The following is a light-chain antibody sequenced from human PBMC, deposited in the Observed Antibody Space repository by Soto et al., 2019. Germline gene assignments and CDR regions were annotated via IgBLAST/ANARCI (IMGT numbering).Light chain of an antibody. Sequence: ALTQSACTLSSSPGERATLSCGASQAVSSNYLAWYQQKPGQAPRPLISGASGRATGVPDRFSGSGSGTEFTLTIDRLESEDFAVYFCQQYGDLPWTFGQGTKVDIK. CDR1: QAVSSNY. CDR2: GAS. J-gene: IGKJ1*01. V-gene: IGKV3-20*01. CDR3: QQYGDLPWT.